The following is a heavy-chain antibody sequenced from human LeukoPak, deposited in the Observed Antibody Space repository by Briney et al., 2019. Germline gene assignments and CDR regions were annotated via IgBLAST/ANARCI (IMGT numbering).Heavy chain of an antibody. Sequence: SETLSLTCTVSGGSISSSSYYWGWIRQHPGKGLEWIGYIYYSGSTYYNPSLKSRVTISVDTSKNQFSLKLSSVTAADTAVYYCARGAYYGDYWDYWGQGTLVTVSS. D-gene: IGHD4-17*01. J-gene: IGHJ4*02. CDR3: ARGAYYGDYWDY. CDR2: IYYSGST. V-gene: IGHV4-31*03. CDR1: GGSISSSSYY.